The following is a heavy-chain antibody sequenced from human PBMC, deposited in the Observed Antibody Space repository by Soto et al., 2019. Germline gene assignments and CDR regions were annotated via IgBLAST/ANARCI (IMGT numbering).Heavy chain of an antibody. Sequence: GGSLRLSCAASGFTFSSYGMHWVRQAPGKGLEWVAVISYDGSNKYYADSVKGRFTISRDNSKNTLYLQMNSLRAEDTAVYYCAKDDPRGGDFAEWFLYSYSGMDVWGQGTTVTVSS. CDR1: GFTFSSYG. V-gene: IGHV3-30*18. D-gene: IGHD3-3*01. CDR2: ISYDGSNK. J-gene: IGHJ6*02. CDR3: AKDDPRGGDFAEWFLYSYSGMDV.